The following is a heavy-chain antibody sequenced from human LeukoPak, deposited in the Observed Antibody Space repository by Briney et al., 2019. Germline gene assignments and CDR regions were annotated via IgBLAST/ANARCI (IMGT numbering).Heavy chain of an antibody. V-gene: IGHV3-23*01. CDR3: ARDLNAFDI. CDR1: GFTFSSYA. Sequence: SGGSLRLSCAASGFTFSSYAMSWVRQAPGKGLEWVSAISGSGGSTYYADSVKGRFTISRDNAKNSLYLQMNSLRAEDTAVYYCARDLNAFDIWGQGTMVTVSS. J-gene: IGHJ3*02. CDR2: ISGSGGST.